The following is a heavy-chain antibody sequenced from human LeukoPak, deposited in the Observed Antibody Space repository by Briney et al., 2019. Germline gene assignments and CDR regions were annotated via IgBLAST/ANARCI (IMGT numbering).Heavy chain of an antibody. CDR3: ARARPDSSGWYQRPFDY. V-gene: IGHV1-8*01. D-gene: IGHD6-19*01. J-gene: IGHJ4*02. Sequence: ASVKVSCKASGYTFTSFDIKWVRQATGQGLEWMGWMNYNSGNTGYAQKFQGRVIMTRNISISTAYMELSSLRSEDSAVYYCARARPDSSGWYQRPFDYWGQGTLVTVSS. CDR1: GYTFTSFD. CDR2: MNYNSGNT.